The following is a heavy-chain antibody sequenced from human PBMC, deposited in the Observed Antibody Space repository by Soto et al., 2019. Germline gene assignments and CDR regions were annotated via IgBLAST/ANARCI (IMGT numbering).Heavy chain of an antibody. CDR2: ISSTSNYI. V-gene: IGHV3-21*04. CDR3: AKDLRYSSGWPADY. Sequence: GRSLRLSCAASGFTFRSYSIYWVRQAPGKGLEWVSSISSTSNYIYYADSVKGRFTISRDNARKSLYLQMNSLRAEDTAVYYCAKDLRYSSGWPADYWGQGTLVNVSS. J-gene: IGHJ4*02. D-gene: IGHD6-19*01. CDR1: GFTFRSYS.